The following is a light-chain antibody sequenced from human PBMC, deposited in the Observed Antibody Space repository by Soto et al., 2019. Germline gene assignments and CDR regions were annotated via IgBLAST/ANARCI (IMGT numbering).Light chain of an antibody. CDR3: LQGYSMPYT. Sequence: DIQMTQSPSSLSAFVGDRVTITCRASQTISNSLSWYQQKPGKAPTLLIYAVSSLGSGVPSRLSVSGSRTDFNLTISSLQPEDFATYSCLQGYSMPYTVGQGTKVDI. J-gene: IGKJ2*01. V-gene: IGKV1-39*01. CDR1: QTISNS. CDR2: AVS.